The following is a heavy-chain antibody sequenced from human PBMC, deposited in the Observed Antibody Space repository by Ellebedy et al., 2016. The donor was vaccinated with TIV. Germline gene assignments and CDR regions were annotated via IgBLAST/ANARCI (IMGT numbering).Heavy chain of an antibody. Sequence: GESLKIPCKGSGSNFNSYYIVWVRQMPGKGLEWMGIIYPGDSDTTYSPSFQGQVTISADKSISTAYLQWSSLKASDTAMYYCARRNSYGLDVWGQGTTVTVSS. CDR3: ARRNSYGLDV. V-gene: IGHV5-51*01. CDR1: GSNFNSYY. CDR2: IYPGDSDT. J-gene: IGHJ6*02.